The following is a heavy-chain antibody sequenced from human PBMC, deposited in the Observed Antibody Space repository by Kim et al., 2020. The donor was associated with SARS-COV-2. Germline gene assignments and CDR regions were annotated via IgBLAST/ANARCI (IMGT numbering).Heavy chain of an antibody. J-gene: IGHJ5*02. CDR3: AKGSDSWNSLLAGFDP. Sequence: SVKGRFTSSRDNAKDTLYLQMNSLRAEDTALYYCAKGSDSWNSLLAGFDPWGQGTLVTVSS. D-gene: IGHD1-7*01. V-gene: IGHV3-9*01.